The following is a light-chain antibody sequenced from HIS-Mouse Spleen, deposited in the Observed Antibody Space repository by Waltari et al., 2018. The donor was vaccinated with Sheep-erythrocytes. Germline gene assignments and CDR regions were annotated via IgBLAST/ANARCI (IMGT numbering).Light chain of an antibody. CDR2: EDS. CDR3: YSTDSSGNHWV. Sequence: SYELTQPPSVSVSPGQTARITCSGDALPQKYAYWYQQKSGQAPVLVIYEDSKRPSGIPERFSGSSSGTIATLTISGAQVEDDADYYCYSTDSSGNHWVFGGGTKLTVL. J-gene: IGLJ3*02. CDR1: ALPQKY. V-gene: IGLV3-10*01.